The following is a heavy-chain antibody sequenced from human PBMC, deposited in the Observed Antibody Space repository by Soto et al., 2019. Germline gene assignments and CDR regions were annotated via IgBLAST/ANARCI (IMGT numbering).Heavy chain of an antibody. CDR3: ARDRSYAMEV. CDR1: GFSIRDYW. V-gene: IGHV3-74*01. CDR2: INGDASST. J-gene: IGHJ6*02. Sequence: GGSLRLSCEASGFSIRDYWMHWVRQAPGEGLVWVSCINGDASSTTYADSVKGRFTISRDDAKNTVYLQMTSLRAEDTAVYFCARDRSYAMEVWGQGARVTVSS.